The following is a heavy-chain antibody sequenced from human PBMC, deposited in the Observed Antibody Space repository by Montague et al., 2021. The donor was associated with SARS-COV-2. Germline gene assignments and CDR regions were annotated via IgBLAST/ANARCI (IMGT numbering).Heavy chain of an antibody. CDR1: GGSISGDNYY. V-gene: IGHV4-31*03. Sequence: TLSLTCTVSGGSISGDNYYWTWIRQHPGKGLEWIAYIYYTGSIYYNPSLQSRLRTSLDTSKNQFSLTLTSVTPADTAIYYCARNRGWGSRGAGYINLWGRGPLVTVSS. CDR3: ARNRGWGSRGAGYINL. D-gene: IGHD7-27*01. CDR2: IYYTGSI. J-gene: IGHJ2*01.